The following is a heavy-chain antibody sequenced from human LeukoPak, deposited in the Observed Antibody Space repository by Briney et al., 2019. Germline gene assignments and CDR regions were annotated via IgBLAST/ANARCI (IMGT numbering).Heavy chain of an antibody. D-gene: IGHD1-26*01. CDR1: GGTFSSYA. CDR2: TIPILGIA. Sequence: SVKVSCKASGGTFSSYAISWVRQAPGQGLEWMGRTIPILGIANYAQKFQGRVTITADKSMSTAYMELSSLRSEDTAVYYCARSPGIGPPGFFQHWGQGTLVTVSS. CDR3: ARSPGIGPPGFFQH. V-gene: IGHV1-69*04. J-gene: IGHJ1*01.